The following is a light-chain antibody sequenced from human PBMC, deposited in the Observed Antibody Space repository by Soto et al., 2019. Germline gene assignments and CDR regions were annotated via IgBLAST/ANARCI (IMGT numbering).Light chain of an antibody. Sequence: EIVLTQSPGTLSLSPGDRAALSCWASQSVSGYLAWYQQKLGQPPRLLIYDAFNRAAGIPARFSGSGSGTDFTLTISSLQPDDFATYYCQHYNSYSEAFGQGTKVDIK. J-gene: IGKJ1*01. V-gene: IGKV3-11*01. CDR2: DAF. CDR1: QSVSGY. CDR3: QHYNSYSEA.